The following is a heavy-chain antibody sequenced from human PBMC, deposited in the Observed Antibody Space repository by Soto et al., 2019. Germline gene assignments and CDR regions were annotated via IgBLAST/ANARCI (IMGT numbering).Heavy chain of an antibody. J-gene: IGHJ4*02. CDR2: IYSGGST. Sequence: GSLRLSCAASGFTVSSNYMSWVRQAPGKGLEWVSVIYSGGSTYYADSVKGRFTISRDNSKNTLYLQMNSLRAEDTAAYYCARDHHRYSGYDYVDYWGQGTLVTVSS. CDR3: ARDHHRYSGYDYVDY. D-gene: IGHD5-12*01. V-gene: IGHV3-66*01. CDR1: GFTVSSNY.